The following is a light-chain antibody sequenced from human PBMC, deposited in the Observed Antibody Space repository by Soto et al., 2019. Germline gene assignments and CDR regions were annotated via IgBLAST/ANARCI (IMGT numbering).Light chain of an antibody. CDR2: MAS. CDR1: QSISSW. Sequence: DIQMTQSPSTLAASVGDRVTITCRASQSISSWLAWYQQKPGKAPKLLIYMASTLEGGVPSRFSGSGSGTEFSLTISSLQPDDFATYYCQQYHTYWTFGQGTKVEI. V-gene: IGKV1-5*03. CDR3: QQYHTYWT. J-gene: IGKJ1*01.